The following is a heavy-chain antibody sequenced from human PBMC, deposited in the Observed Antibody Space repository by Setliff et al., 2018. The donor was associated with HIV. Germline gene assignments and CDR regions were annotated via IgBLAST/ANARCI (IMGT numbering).Heavy chain of an antibody. D-gene: IGHD1-26*01. V-gene: IGHV4-31*03. CDR1: GGSISSSSYY. CDR2: IYYSGST. CDR3: ASGRPGATNLDY. J-gene: IGHJ4*02. Sequence: SETLSLTCTVSGGSISSSSYYWSWIRQHPGRGLEWIGYIYYSGSTKYNPSLKSRLSISIDTSKDQFSLKLNSVTAADTSVYYCASGRPGATNLDYWGQGTLVTVSS.